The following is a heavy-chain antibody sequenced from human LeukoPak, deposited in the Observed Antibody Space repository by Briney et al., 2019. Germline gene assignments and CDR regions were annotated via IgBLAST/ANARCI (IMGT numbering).Heavy chain of an antibody. CDR1: GFSFGNYS. CDR2: ISRTGNIV. D-gene: IGHD2-21*02. V-gene: IGHV3-48*01. Sequence: GGSLRLSCVATGFSFGNYSMHWVRQAPGKGLEWVSYISRTGNIVYYADSVKGRFTISRDNAKDSLFLQMDSLRGEDTAVYYCANLTHWGQGILVTVSS. CDR3: ANLTH. J-gene: IGHJ4*02.